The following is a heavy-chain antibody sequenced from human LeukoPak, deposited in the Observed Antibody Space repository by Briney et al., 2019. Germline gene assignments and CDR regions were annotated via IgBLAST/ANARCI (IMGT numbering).Heavy chain of an antibody. V-gene: IGHV1-69*13. CDR1: GGTFSSYA. Sequence: SVKVSCKASGGTFSSYAISWVRQAPGQGLEWMGGIIPIFGTANYAQRFQGRVTITADESTSTAYMELSSLRSEDTAVYYCARDRGIAVMDWFDPWGQGTLVTVSS. CDR2: IIPIFGTA. D-gene: IGHD6-19*01. CDR3: ARDRGIAVMDWFDP. J-gene: IGHJ5*02.